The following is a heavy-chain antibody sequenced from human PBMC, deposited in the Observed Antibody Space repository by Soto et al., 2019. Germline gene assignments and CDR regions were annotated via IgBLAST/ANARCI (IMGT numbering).Heavy chain of an antibody. Sequence: SETLSLTCAVYGGSLSGYYWTWIRQPPGKGLEWIGEINPGGITNYNPSVKSRLTISLDTSQKQVSLELTSVTAADTAVYYCARDHFWSGYYTFYYYGMDVWGQGTTVTVSS. CDR1: GGSLSGYY. J-gene: IGHJ6*02. V-gene: IGHV4-34*01. D-gene: IGHD3-3*02. CDR3: ARDHFWSGYYTFYYYGMDV. CDR2: INPGGIT.